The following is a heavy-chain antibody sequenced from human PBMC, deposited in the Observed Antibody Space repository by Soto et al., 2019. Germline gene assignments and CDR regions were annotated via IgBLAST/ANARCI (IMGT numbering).Heavy chain of an antibody. CDR2: SIPLFGTT. D-gene: IGHD2-2*01. Sequence: QVQLVQSGAEVKNPGSSVKVSCKASGGSFSSFAINWVRQAPGQGLEWMGGSIPLFGTTNYAQKFQGRVTITAEKSTRTAYMELNSLRSEHTAVYYCARRGYCSSPTCYRGAFDIWGQGTMVTVSS. CDR3: ARRGYCSSPTCYRGAFDI. CDR1: GGSFSSFA. V-gene: IGHV1-69*06. J-gene: IGHJ3*02.